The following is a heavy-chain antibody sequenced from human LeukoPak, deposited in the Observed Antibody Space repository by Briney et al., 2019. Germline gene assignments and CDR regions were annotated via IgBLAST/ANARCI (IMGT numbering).Heavy chain of an antibody. D-gene: IGHD3-16*01. CDR1: GFTFTTYR. CDR2: ISSSSSYT. CDR3: ARDPGGDYVDY. Sequence: GGSLRLSCAASGFTFTTYRMEWVRQAPGKGLEWVSSISSSSSYTYYADSVKGRFTISRDNAKNSLYLQMNSLRAEDTAVYYCARDPGGDYVDYWGQGTLVTVSS. V-gene: IGHV3-21*01. J-gene: IGHJ4*02.